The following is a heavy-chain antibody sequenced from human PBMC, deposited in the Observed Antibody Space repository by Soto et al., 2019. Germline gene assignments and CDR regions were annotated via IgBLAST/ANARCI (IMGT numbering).Heavy chain of an antibody. Sequence: QVQLVQSGAEVKKPGASVKVSCKASGYSFTTYSICWVRQAPGQGLEWMGWISAYNGNTNYAQNLQGRVTMTTDTSTSTAYMELRSLRSDDTAVYYCARESTERGLDYWGQGTLVTVSS. V-gene: IGHV1-18*01. J-gene: IGHJ4*02. D-gene: IGHD3-16*01. CDR2: ISAYNGNT. CDR3: ARESTERGLDY. CDR1: GYSFTTYS.